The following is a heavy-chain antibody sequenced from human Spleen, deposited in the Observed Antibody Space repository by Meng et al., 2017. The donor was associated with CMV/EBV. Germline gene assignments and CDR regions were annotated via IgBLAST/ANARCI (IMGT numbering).Heavy chain of an antibody. D-gene: IGHD1-26*01. J-gene: IGHJ4*02. CDR1: GFTFSSCW. CDR3: ARGLLYSGSYYDY. Sequence: GESLKISCAASGFTFSSCWMSWVRQAPGKGLEWVANIKQDGSEKYYVDSVKGRFTISRDNAKNSLYLQMNNLRAEDTAVYHCARGLLYSGSYYDYWGQGTLVTVSS. CDR2: IKQDGSEK. V-gene: IGHV3-7*01.